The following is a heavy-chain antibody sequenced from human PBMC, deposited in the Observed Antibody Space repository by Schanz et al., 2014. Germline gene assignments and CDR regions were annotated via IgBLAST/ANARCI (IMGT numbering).Heavy chain of an antibody. CDR2: ISHSGGSK. Sequence: EVQLVESGGYLVQPGGSLRLSCSASGFTFSSYAMHWVRQAPGKGLEWVSSISHSGGSKYYADSVKGRFTISRDNAKNSLFLQMNSLSADDTAVFYCAKGMGYCSGGTCYDYYYYGLDVWGQGTTVTVSS. V-gene: IGHV3-23*04. CDR3: AKGMGYCSGGTCYDYYYYGLDV. CDR1: GFTFSSYA. J-gene: IGHJ6*02. D-gene: IGHD2-15*01.